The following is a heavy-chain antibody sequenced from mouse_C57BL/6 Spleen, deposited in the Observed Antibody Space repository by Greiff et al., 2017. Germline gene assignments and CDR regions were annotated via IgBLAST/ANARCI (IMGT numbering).Heavy chain of an antibody. Sequence: EVKVVESGGGLVQPGGSLKLSCAASGFTFSDYGMAWVRQAPRKGPEWVAFISNLAYSIYYADTVTGRFTISRENAKNTLYLEMSSLRSEDTAMYYCARTGDYGGYFDYWGQGTTLTVSS. D-gene: IGHD2-4*01. CDR3: ARTGDYGGYFDY. V-gene: IGHV5-15*01. CDR2: ISNLAYSI. J-gene: IGHJ2*01. CDR1: GFTFSDYG.